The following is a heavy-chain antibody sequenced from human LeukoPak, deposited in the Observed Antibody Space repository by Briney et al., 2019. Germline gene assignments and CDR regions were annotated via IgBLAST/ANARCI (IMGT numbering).Heavy chain of an antibody. J-gene: IGHJ4*02. Sequence: ASVKVSCKASGYTFTGYYMHWVRQAPGHGLEWMGWINPNSGGTNYAQKFQGRVTMTRDTSISTAYMELSRLRSDDTAVYYCARGGYSSGWFYYFDYWGQGTLVTVSS. CDR3: ARGGYSSGWFYYFDY. CDR2: INPNSGGT. D-gene: IGHD6-19*01. CDR1: GYTFTGYY. V-gene: IGHV1-2*02.